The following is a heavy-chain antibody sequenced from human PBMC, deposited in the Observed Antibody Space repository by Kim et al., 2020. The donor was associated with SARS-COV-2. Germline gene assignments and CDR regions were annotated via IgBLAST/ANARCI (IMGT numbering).Heavy chain of an antibody. CDR2: ISGSGGST. J-gene: IGHJ6*03. Sequence: GGSLRLSCAASGFTFSSYAMSWVRQAPGKGLEWVSAISGSGGSTYYADSVKGRFTISRDNSKNTLYLQMNSLRAEDTAVYYCARGILAARGYYYYYMDVWGQGTPVTVSS. CDR3: ARGILAARGYYYYYMDV. CDR1: GFTFSSYA. V-gene: IGHV3-23*01. D-gene: IGHD6-6*01.